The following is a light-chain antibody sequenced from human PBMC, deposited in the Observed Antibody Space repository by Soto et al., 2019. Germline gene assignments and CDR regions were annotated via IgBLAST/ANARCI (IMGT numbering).Light chain of an antibody. CDR1: HSLVHSDGIAY. V-gene: IGKV2-30*02. CDR3: MKGTHWPIT. Sequence: DVVITQYALSLPVPLGQPASISCRSNHSLVHSDGIAYFSWFQQRPGRSKRRLIYKVSNRDSGVPARVSGSGSGTDFALKISRVEAEEVGVYYCMKGTHWPITVGQGKRLGI. J-gene: IGKJ5*01. CDR2: KVS.